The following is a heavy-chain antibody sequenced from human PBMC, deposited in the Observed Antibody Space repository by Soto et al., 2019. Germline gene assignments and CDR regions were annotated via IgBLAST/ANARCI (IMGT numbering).Heavy chain of an antibody. CDR2: IYHDGST. J-gene: IGHJ4*02. CDR1: GGSITSSDYY. D-gene: IGHD5-12*01. V-gene: IGHV4-39*07. Sequence: SETLSLTCTVSGGSITSSDYYWGWIRQPPGKGLECVGTIYHDGSTHYNPSLKSRVTSSVDRSKNQFSLKLSSVTAADTAVYYCAAGGGLPRYYWGQGTLVTVSS. CDR3: AAGGGLPRYY.